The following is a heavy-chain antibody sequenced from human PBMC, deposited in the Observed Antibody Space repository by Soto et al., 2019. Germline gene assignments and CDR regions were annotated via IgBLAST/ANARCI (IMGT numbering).Heavy chain of an antibody. CDR3: ARHLTYCSAGSCYSDFPYYGMDV. D-gene: IGHD2-15*01. V-gene: IGHV4-39*01. J-gene: IGHJ6*02. CDR1: GGSISSSSYY. CDR2: IFYSGST. Sequence: QLQLQESGPGLVKPSETLSLTCTVSGGSISSSSYYWGWIRQPPGKGLEWIGSIFYSGSTYYNPSLKSRVTISVYTSKNQFSLKLSSVTAADTAVYYCARHLTYCSAGSCYSDFPYYGMDVWGQGTTVTVSS.